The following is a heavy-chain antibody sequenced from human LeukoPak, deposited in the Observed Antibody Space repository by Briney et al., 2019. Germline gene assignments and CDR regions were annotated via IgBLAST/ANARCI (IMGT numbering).Heavy chain of an antibody. D-gene: IGHD2-2*01. CDR1: GGSISTSTYY. J-gene: IGHJ2*01. CDR3: ARSPWVPAAQGRYFDL. CDR2: INHSGST. Sequence: PSETLSLTCTVSGGSISTSTYYWSWIRQPPAKGLEWIGEINHSGSTNYNPSLKSRVTISVDTSKNQFSLKLSSVTAADTAVYYCARSPWVPAAQGRYFDLWGRGTLVTVSS. V-gene: IGHV4-39*07.